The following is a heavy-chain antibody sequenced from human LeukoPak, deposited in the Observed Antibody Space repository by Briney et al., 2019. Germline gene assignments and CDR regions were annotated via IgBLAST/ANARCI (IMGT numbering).Heavy chain of an antibody. CDR2: IYYSGTI. CDR1: GGSISSGGYY. J-gene: IGHJ4*02. V-gene: IGHV4-31*03. D-gene: IGHD6-13*01. Sequence: PSETLSLTCTVSGGSISSGGYYWSWIRQHPGKGLGWIVYIYYSGTIYYNPSLKSRVTISVDASKNQFSLTLSSVTAADTAVYYCARDGTFSSSWSTGIDYWGQGTLVTVSS. CDR3: ARDGTFSSSWSTGIDY.